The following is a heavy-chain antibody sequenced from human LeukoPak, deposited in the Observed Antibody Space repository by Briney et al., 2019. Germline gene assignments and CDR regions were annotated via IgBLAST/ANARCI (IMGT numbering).Heavy chain of an antibody. Sequence: AGGSLRLSCAASGFTFSGSAIHWVRQASGKGLEWVGRIRSRANNYATAYAASVNGRFTISRDDSKNTAYLQMNSLKSEDTAVYYCTGNSLGGGENDYWGQGTLVVVSS. D-gene: IGHD1/OR15-1a*01. J-gene: IGHJ4*02. CDR3: TGNSLGGGENDY. CDR2: IRSRANNYAT. V-gene: IGHV3-73*01. CDR1: GFTFSGSA.